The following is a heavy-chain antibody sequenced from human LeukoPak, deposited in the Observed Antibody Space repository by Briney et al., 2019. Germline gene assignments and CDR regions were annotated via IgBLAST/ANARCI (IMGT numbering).Heavy chain of an antibody. CDR3: AKDSGRTVVVPAASND. J-gene: IGHJ4*02. Sequence: PGGSLRLSCAASGFTFSSYAMSWVRQAPGKGLEWVSAISGSGGSTYYADSVKGRFTISRDNSKNTLYLQMNSLRAEDTAVYYCAKDSGRTVVVPAASNDWGQGTLVTVSS. D-gene: IGHD2-2*01. V-gene: IGHV3-23*01. CDR1: GFTFSSYA. CDR2: ISGSGGST.